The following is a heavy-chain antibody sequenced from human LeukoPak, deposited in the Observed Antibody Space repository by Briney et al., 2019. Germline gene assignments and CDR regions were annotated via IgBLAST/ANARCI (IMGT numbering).Heavy chain of an antibody. V-gene: IGHV4-39*01. CDR1: GASISSDEYY. J-gene: IGHJ4*02. CDR3: ARLARDVYNIIAYFFDQ. CDR2: VSYSGTV. Sequence: SETLSLTCTVSGASISSDEYYWGWIRQSPGKGLEWIASVSYSGTVYYNPSLESRVTISIDTSKNQFTLKLSSVTAADTAVYYCARLARDVYNIIAYFFDQWGQGTLVTVSS. D-gene: IGHD5-24*01.